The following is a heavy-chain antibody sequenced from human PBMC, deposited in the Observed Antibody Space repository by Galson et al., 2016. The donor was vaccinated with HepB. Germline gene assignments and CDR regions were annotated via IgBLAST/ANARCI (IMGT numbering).Heavy chain of an antibody. CDR3: ARTRYDGYGYNYYYSAMDV. J-gene: IGHJ6*02. CDR1: GYTFTAFS. D-gene: IGHD5-12*01. Sequence: SVKVSCKASGYTFTAFSMHWVRQAPGQRPEWVGWINTANGNTKYSQDFQGRVTINRDRSATTVSLELHSLRSEDMAVYYCARTRYDGYGYNYYYSAMDVWGQGTSVTVSS. V-gene: IGHV1-3*03. CDR2: INTANGNT.